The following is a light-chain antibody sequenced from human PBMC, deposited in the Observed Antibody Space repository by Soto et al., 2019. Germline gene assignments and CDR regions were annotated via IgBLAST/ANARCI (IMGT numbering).Light chain of an antibody. CDR3: QQYNNGPPDYT. Sequence: EIVLTQSPGTLSLSPGERVTLSCRASQSVSSSNLAWYQQKPGQAPRLLIYGASSRATGIPDRFSGSGSGTDFTLTISRLEPEDFAVYYCQQYNNGPPDYTFGQGTKLEIK. V-gene: IGKV3-20*01. J-gene: IGKJ2*01. CDR1: QSVSSSN. CDR2: GAS.